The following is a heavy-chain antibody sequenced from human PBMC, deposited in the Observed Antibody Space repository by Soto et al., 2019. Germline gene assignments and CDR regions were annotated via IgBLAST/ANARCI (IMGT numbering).Heavy chain of an antibody. CDR2: IIPIFGTA. Sequence: SVKVSCKASGGTFSSYAISWVRQAPGQGLEWMGGIIPIFGTANYAQKFQGRVTITADESTSTAYMELSSLRSEDTAVYYCASGMVVAAKLAPFDYWGQGTLVTVSS. D-gene: IGHD2-15*01. V-gene: IGHV1-69*13. CDR1: GGTFSSYA. CDR3: ASGMVVAAKLAPFDY. J-gene: IGHJ4*02.